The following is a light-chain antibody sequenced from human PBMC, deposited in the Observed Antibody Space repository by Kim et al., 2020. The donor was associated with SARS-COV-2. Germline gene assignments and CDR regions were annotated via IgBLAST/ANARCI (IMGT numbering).Light chain of an antibody. CDR2: EGN. J-gene: IGLJ3*02. Sequence: NFMLTQPPSVSESPGKTVTISCTRSSGSIASSFVQWFQQRPGSSPTTVIYEGNQRPFGVPDRFSGSIDSSSNSASLTISGLKTEDEADYFCQSYDSTSQVFGGGTRLTVL. CDR3: QSYDSTSQV. CDR1: SGSIASSF. V-gene: IGLV6-57*01.